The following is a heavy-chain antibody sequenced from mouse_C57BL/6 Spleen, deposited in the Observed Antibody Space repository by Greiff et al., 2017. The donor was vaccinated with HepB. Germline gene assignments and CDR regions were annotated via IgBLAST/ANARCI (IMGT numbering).Heavy chain of an antibody. D-gene: IGHD1-1*01. V-gene: IGHV5-16*01. CDR2: INYDGSST. J-gene: IGHJ1*03. Sequence: EVQLVESEGGLVQPGSSMKLSCTASGFTFSDYYMAWVRQVPEKGLEWVANINYDGSSTYYLDSLKSRFIISRDNAKNILYLQMSSLKSEDTATYYCARDGYYYGSREDWYFDVWGTGTTVTVSS. CDR3: ARDGYYYGSREDWYFDV. CDR1: GFTFSDYY.